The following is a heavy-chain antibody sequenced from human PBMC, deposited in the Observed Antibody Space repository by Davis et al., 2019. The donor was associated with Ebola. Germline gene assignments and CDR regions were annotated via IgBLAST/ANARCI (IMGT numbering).Heavy chain of an antibody. CDR3: ARSWEGFT. CDR2: IKEDGSEK. Sequence: GESLKISCAASGFSFSNCWMSWVRQAPGKGLEWVANIKEDGSEKYYVDSVKGRFAISRDIAGNSLYLQMNSLRAEDTAVYYCARSWEGFTWGQGTLVTVSS. CDR1: GFSFSNCW. D-gene: IGHD1-26*01. V-gene: IGHV3-7*01. J-gene: IGHJ5*02.